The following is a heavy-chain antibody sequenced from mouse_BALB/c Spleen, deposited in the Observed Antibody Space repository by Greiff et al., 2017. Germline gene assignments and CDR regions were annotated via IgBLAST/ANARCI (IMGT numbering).Heavy chain of an antibody. CDR2: INPSNGGT. V-gene: IGHV1S81*02. CDR1: GYTFTSYY. J-gene: IGHJ1*01. D-gene: IGHD2-14*01. Sequence: QVQLQQPGAELVKPGASVKLSCKASGYTFTSYYMYWVKQRPGQGLEWIGGINPSNGGTNFNEKFKSKATLTVDKSSSTAYMQLSSLTSEDSAVYYCTRGYSYWYFDVWGAGTTVTVSS. CDR3: TRGYSYWYFDV.